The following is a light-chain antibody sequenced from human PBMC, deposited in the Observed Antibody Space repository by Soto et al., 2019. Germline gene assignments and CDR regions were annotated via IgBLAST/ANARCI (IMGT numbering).Light chain of an antibody. V-gene: IGLV2-23*02. CDR1: SGDIGTYNL. CDR3: CSFAGSGTGV. J-gene: IGLJ1*01. CDR2: EVN. Sequence: QSALTQPASVSGSPGQSIAISCTGTSGDIGTYNLVSWYQQHPGKAPKLMISEVNKRPSGVSDRFSGSKSRDTASLTISGLRTEDEADYYCCSFAGSGTGVFGTGTKVTVL.